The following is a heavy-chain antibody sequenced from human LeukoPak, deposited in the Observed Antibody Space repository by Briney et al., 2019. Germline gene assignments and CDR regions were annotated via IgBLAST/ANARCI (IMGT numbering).Heavy chain of an antibody. Sequence: GGSLRLSCAASGFTFSSYWMHWVRQAPGKGLVWVSRIKTDGSSTSYADSVKGRFTISIDNAKNTLYLQMNSLRAEDTAVYYCARYVWYYDLWGRGTLVTVSS. CDR2: IKTDGSST. J-gene: IGHJ2*01. CDR3: ARYVWYYDL. D-gene: IGHD1-1*01. CDR1: GFTFSSYW. V-gene: IGHV3-74*01.